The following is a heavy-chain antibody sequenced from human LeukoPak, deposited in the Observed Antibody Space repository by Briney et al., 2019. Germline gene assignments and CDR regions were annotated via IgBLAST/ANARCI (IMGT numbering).Heavy chain of an antibody. CDR3: AXRGXRQAADNAFDI. CDR2: IYPGDSDT. V-gene: IGHV5-51*01. J-gene: IGHJ3*02. D-gene: IGHD6-13*01. Sequence: GESLKISCKGSGYTFTTYWIGWVRQMPGKGLEWMGIIYPGDSDTRYSPSFQGQVTISADKSISTAYLQWSSLKASDTAMYYCAXRGXRQAADNAFDIWGQGTMVTVSS. CDR1: GYTFTTYW.